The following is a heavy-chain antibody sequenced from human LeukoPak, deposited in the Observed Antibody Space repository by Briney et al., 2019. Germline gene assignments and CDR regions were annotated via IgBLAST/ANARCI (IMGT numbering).Heavy chain of an antibody. V-gene: IGHV3-23*01. D-gene: IGHD3-22*01. Sequence: GGSLRLSCAASGFTFSSYAMSWVRQAPGKGLEWVSGISGSGDNTYYADSVKGRFTISRDNSKNTLYVQVNSLGTKDTAAYYCAKGSYYDSSGSFYFDYWGQGTLVTVSS. J-gene: IGHJ4*02. CDR1: GFTFSSYA. CDR3: AKGSYYDSSGSFYFDY. CDR2: ISGSGDNT.